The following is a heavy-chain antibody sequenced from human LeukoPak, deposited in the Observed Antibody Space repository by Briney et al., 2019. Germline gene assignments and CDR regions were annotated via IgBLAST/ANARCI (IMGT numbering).Heavy chain of an antibody. Sequence: GGSLRLSCAVSGITLSNYGMSWVRQAPGKGLEWVAGISDSGGRTNYADSVKGRFTISRDNPKNTLYLQMNSPRAEDTAVYFCAKRGVVIRVFLVGFHKEAYYFDSWGQGALVTVSS. CDR1: GITLSNYG. D-gene: IGHD3-10*01. V-gene: IGHV3-23*01. CDR2: ISDSGGRT. CDR3: AKRGVVIRVFLVGFHKEAYYFDS. J-gene: IGHJ4*02.